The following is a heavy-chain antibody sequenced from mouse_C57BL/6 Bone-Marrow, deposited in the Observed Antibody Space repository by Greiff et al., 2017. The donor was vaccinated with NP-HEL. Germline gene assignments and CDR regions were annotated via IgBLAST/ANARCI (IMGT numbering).Heavy chain of an antibody. CDR3: VRPCPLYSAWFAY. V-gene: IGHV10-1*01. CDR2: IRSKSNNYAT. J-gene: IGHJ3*01. Sequence: EVQGVESGGGLVQPKGSLKLSCAASGFSFNTYAMNWVRQAPGKGLEWVARIRSKSNNYATYYADSVKDRFTISRDDSESMLYLQMNNLKTEDTAMYYCVRPCPLYSAWFAYWGQGTLVTVSA. D-gene: IGHD1-1*01. CDR1: GFSFNTYA.